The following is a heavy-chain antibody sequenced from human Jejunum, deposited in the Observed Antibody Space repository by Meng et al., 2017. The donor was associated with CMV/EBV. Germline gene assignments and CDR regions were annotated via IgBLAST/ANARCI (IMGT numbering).Heavy chain of an antibody. CDR3: ARDPYYVSYYYYGMDV. CDR2: INPNSGDT. V-gene: IGHV1-2*02. D-gene: IGHD3-10*02. Sequence: TLTTYYIHWVRKAPGQGLEWMGWINPNSGDTNYAQKFQGRVTMTRDTSISTAYMEMSGLISDDTAIYYCARDPYYVSYYYYGMDVWGQGTKVTVSS. J-gene: IGHJ6*02. CDR1: TLTTYY.